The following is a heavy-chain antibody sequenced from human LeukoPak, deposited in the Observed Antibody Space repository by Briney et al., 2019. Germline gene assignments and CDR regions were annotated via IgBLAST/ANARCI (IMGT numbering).Heavy chain of an antibody. V-gene: IGHV6-1*01. Sequence: SQTLSLTCAISGDSVTSNSAAWNWNRQSPSRGLEWLGRTYYRSKWYTDYAVSVKSRITINPDTSKNQFSLQLNSVTPEDTAVYYCARERDGYNYVELWCFDLWGRGTLVTVPS. CDR3: ARERDGYNYVELWCFDL. J-gene: IGHJ2*01. CDR2: TYYRSKWYT. CDR1: GDSVTSNSAA. D-gene: IGHD5-24*01.